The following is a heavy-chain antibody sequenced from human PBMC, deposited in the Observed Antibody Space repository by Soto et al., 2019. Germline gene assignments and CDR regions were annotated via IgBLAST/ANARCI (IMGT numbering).Heavy chain of an antibody. V-gene: IGHV2-5*02. D-gene: IGHD2-15*01. J-gene: IGHJ6*02. Sequence: SGPTLVNPTQTLTLTCTFSGFSLTTSGVGVGWIRQPPGKALEWLALIYSDDNKRYSPFLQSRVTITKDTSKNQVVLTMTNMDPVDTATYYCAHKGGRGAGMDVWGQGTTVTVS. CDR2: IYSDDNK. CDR1: GFSLTTSGVG. CDR3: AHKGGRGAGMDV.